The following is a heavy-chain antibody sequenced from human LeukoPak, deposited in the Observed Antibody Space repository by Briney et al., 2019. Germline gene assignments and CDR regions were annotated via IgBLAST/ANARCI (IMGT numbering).Heavy chain of an antibody. V-gene: IGHV1-2*02. CDR3: ARRAGYWSSSNCYDFGY. CDR2: INPNSGGT. J-gene: IGHJ4*02. CDR1: GYTFTGYY. Sequence: ASVKVSCKASGYTFTGYYIHWMRQAPGQGLEWMGWINPNSGGTKYVQKFQGRVTITRDTSISPAYMELNSLRSDDTALYYCARRAGYWSSSNCYDFGYCGQGTLVTVSS. D-gene: IGHD2-2*01.